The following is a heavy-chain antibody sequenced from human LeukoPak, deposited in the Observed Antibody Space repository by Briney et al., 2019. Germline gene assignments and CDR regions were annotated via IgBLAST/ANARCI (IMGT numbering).Heavy chain of an antibody. Sequence: ASVKVSCKTSGYTSTSYGFTWVRQVPGQGLEWMGWISPHTGRTDYARKFQGRLSMTTDPSTATAYMDLRSLTSDDTAVYYCARDRFGVRSGSYDYWGQGTLVTVSS. V-gene: IGHV1-18*01. J-gene: IGHJ4*02. D-gene: IGHD1-26*01. CDR3: ARDRFGVRSGSYDY. CDR1: GYTSTSYG. CDR2: ISPHTGRT.